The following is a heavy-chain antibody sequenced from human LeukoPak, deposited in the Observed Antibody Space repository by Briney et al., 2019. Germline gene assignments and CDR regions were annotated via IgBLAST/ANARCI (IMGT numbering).Heavy chain of an antibody. Sequence: SETLSLTCTVSGGSISSSGYYWGWIRQPPGKGLQWIGTIYYSGSTYYNPSLKSRVTISVDTSKNQFSLTLSSVTAADTAVYYCARHYYDGSSYYYYYYYMDVWGKGTTVTVSS. CDR2: IYYSGST. CDR3: ARHYYDGSSYYYYYYYMDV. CDR1: GGSISSSGYY. J-gene: IGHJ6*03. V-gene: IGHV4-39*01. D-gene: IGHD3-22*01.